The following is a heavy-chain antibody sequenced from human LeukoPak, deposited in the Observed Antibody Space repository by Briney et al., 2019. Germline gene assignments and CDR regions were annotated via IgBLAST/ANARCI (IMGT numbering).Heavy chain of an antibody. D-gene: IGHD1-1*01. J-gene: IGHJ4*02. Sequence: SSETLSLTCSVSGGSISGTSYCWGWIRQPPGEGPEWIGSHYHTGRIYHNPSLNSRVTISVDTSKNQFSLKLSSVTDADTAVYYCARDGSDNWGLFDNWGRGTLVTVSS. CDR2: HYHTGRI. V-gene: IGHV4-39*07. CDR1: GGSISGTSYC. CDR3: ARDGSDNWGLFDN.